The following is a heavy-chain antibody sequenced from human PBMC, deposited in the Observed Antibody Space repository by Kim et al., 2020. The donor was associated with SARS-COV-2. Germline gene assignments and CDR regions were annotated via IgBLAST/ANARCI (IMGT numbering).Heavy chain of an antibody. J-gene: IGHJ6*02. D-gene: IGHD2-2*01. Sequence: SETLSLTCTVSGGSISSYYWSWIRQPPGKGLEWIGYIYYSGSTNYNPSLKSRVTISVDTSKNQFSLKLSSVTAADTAVYYCARGPAATYYYCMDVWGQG. CDR3: ARGPAATYYYCMDV. V-gene: IGHV4-59*01. CDR2: IYYSGST. CDR1: GGSISSYY.